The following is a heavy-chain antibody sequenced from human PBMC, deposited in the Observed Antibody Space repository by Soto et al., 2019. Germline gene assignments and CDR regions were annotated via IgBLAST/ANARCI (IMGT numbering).Heavy chain of an antibody. Sequence: ASVKVSCKASGYTFNTYVISWVRQAPGQGLEWMGWINTDKGNAKYAQNLQGRVTMTTDTSTSTAYMELRSLKSDDTAVYYCAREYCDGRRCYGGDYWGQGTLVTVS. CDR3: AREYCDGRRCYGGDY. D-gene: IGHD2-15*01. CDR2: INTDKGNA. J-gene: IGHJ4*02. V-gene: IGHV1-18*01. CDR1: GYTFNTYV.